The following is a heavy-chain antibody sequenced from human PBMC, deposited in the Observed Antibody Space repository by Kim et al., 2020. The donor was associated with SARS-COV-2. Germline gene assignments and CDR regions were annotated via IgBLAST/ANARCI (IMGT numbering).Heavy chain of an antibody. CDR3: ARARSCLPSNFDY. CDR1: GYKFTSYS. CDR2: INPDSGGT. Sequence: ASVKVSCKASGYKFTSYSMHWVRQAPGQGLEWMGWINPDSGGTKHAQKFKGRVTMTRDTSISTAYMELSSLRSDDTAVYYCARARSCLPSNFDYWGQGTLVTVSS. J-gene: IGHJ4*02. D-gene: IGHD1-26*01. V-gene: IGHV1-2*02.